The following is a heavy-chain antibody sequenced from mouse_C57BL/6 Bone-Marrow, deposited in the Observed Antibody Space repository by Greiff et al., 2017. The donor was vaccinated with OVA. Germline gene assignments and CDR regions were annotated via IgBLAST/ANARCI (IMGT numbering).Heavy chain of an antibody. J-gene: IGHJ2*01. D-gene: IGHD1-1*01. CDR2: IDPETGGT. CDR1: GYTFTDYE. Sequence: VQLQQSGAELVRPGASVTLSCKASGYTFTDYEMHWVKQTPVHGLEWIGAIDPETGGTAYNQKFKGKAILTADKSSSTAYMELRSLTSEDSAVYYCTGYYDGGDYWGQGTTLTVSS. CDR3: TGYYDGGDY. V-gene: IGHV1-15*01.